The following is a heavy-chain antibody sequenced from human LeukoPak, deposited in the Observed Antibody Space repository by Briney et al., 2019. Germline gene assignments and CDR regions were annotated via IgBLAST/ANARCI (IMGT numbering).Heavy chain of an antibody. J-gene: IGHJ4*02. CDR1: GGSISSYY. D-gene: IGHD5-24*01. CDR3: AREALAARRDGYKIRLRGHYYFDY. Sequence: SETLSLTCTVSGGSISSYYWSWIRQSPGKGLEWIGYIFYIGSTNYNPSLKSGVTISVDTSKNQFSLKLSSVTAADTAVYYCAREALAARRDGYKIRLRGHYYFDYWGQGTLVTVSS. CDR2: IFYIGST. V-gene: IGHV4-59*01.